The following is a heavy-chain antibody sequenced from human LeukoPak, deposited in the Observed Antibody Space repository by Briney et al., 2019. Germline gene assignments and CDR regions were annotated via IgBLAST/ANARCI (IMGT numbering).Heavy chain of an antibody. CDR2: ISAYNGNT. CDR1: GYTFTSYG. D-gene: IGHD3-3*01. J-gene: IGHJ4*02. Sequence: ASVKVSCKASGYTFTSYGISWERQAPGQGLEWMGWISAYNGNTNYAQKLQGRVTMTTDTSTSTAYMELRSLRSDDTAVYYCARDGPYDFWSGYYTGPFDYWGQGTLVTVSS. CDR3: ARDGPYDFWSGYYTGPFDY. V-gene: IGHV1-18*01.